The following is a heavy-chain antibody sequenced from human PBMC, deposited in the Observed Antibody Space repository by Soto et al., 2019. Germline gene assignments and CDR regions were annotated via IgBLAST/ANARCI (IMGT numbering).Heavy chain of an antibody. D-gene: IGHD3-22*01. CDR3: ASEPIYYNDGGGYYPLGY. CDR2: ISASNGNT. J-gene: IGHJ4*02. V-gene: IGHV1-18*04. CDR1: GYTFTTYG. Sequence: ASVKVSCKASGYTFTTYGFSWVRQAPGQGLECVGWISASNGNTHYSQKFQGRVTMTTDTSTSTAYMELRSLTSGDTAVYYCASEPIYYNDGGGYYPLGYWGQGTLDTVSS.